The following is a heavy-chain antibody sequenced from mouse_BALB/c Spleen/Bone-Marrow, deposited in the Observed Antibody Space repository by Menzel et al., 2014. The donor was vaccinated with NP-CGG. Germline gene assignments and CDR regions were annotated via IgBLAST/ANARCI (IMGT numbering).Heavy chain of an antibody. CDR1: GYTFTSYW. J-gene: IGHJ4*01. CDR2: IYPGRGST. V-gene: IGHV1S5*01. CDR3: TRSPITTVVAETMDY. Sequence: QVQLQQSGSELVRPGASVKLSCKASGYTFTSYWMHWVKQRPGQGLEWIGNIYPGRGSTNYDEKFKTKATLTVDTSSSTAYMRLSSLTSEDSAVYYCTRSPITTVVAETMDYWGQGTSVTVSS. D-gene: IGHD1-1*01.